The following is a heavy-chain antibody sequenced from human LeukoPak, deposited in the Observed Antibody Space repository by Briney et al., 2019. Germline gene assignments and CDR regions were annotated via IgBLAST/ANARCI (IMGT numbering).Heavy chain of an antibody. CDR2: ISGSGGST. D-gene: IGHD3-22*01. J-gene: IGHJ6*02. V-gene: IGHV3-23*01. CDR3: AKTNTMTSFDYYYGMDV. CDR1: GFTFSSYA. Sequence: GGSLRLSCAASGFTFSSYAMSWVRQAPGKGLEWVSAISGSGGSTYYADSVKGRFTISRDNSKNTLYLQMNSLRAEDTAVYYCAKTNTMTSFDYYYGMDVWGQGTTVTVSS.